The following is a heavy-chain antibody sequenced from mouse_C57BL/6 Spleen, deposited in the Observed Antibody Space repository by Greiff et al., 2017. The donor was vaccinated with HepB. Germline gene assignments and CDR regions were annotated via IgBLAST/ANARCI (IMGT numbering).Heavy chain of an antibody. CDR2: INPYNGGT. J-gene: IGHJ1*03. Sequence: EVQLQQSGPVLVKPGASVKMSCKASGYTFTDYYMNWVKQSHGKSLEWIGVINPYNGGTSYNQKFKGKATLTVDKSSSTAYMELNSLTSEDSAVYYCARVGYYYGSSYGRYVDVWGTGTTVTVSS. CDR1: GYTFTDYY. D-gene: IGHD1-1*01. CDR3: ARVGYYYGSSYGRYVDV. V-gene: IGHV1-19*01.